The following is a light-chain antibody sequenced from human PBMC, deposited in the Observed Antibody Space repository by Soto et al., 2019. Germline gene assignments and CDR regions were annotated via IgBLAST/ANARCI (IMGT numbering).Light chain of an antibody. CDR2: SNR. Sequence: QAVVTQPPSVSGAPGQRVTIPCTGNSSNLGAGYDVHWYQQLPGTAPKLVIYSNRNRPSGVPERFSGSKSGTSASLAITGLQAEDEGDYYCQAYDYSLTASVFGGGTQLTVL. CDR1: SSNLGAGYD. J-gene: IGLJ3*02. CDR3: QAYDYSLTASV. V-gene: IGLV1-40*01.